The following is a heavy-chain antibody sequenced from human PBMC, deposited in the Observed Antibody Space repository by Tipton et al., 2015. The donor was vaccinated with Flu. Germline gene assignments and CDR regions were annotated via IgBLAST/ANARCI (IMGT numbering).Heavy chain of an antibody. Sequence: GLVKPSETLSLTCTVSGGSMSSTTYYWGWIRQPPGKGLEWIGSIYYSGSTYYNPSLKSRVTISVDTSKNQFSLRLSSVTAADTAVYYCARHRYYADDSGPGVYFNYWGQGTLVTVSA. CDR3: ARHRYYADDSGPGVYFNY. J-gene: IGHJ4*02. D-gene: IGHD3-22*01. CDR2: IYYSGST. V-gene: IGHV4-39*01. CDR1: GGSMSSTTYY.